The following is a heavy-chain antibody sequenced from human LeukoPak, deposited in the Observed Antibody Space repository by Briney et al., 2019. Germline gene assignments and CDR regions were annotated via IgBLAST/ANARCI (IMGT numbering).Heavy chain of an antibody. CDR3: ARGYGTNWYFDY. CDR2: IHHSGTA. Sequence: SETLCLTCTVSGYSISSGSYWGWVRQPPGKGLEWIGSIHHSGTASYNPSLQSRVTIPVDTSGNQLSLKVTSVTAADTAVYYCARGYGTNWYFDYWGQGTLVTVSS. J-gene: IGHJ4*02. CDR1: GYSISSGSY. V-gene: IGHV4-38-2*02. D-gene: IGHD1-14*01.